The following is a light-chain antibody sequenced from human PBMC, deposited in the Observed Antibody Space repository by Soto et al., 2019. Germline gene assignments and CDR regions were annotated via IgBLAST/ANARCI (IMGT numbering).Light chain of an antibody. CDR3: LQVNSFPRT. J-gene: IGKJ1*01. CDR2: SAS. CDR1: QGIGVR. V-gene: IGKV1-12*01. Sequence: IQMTQSPSSLSASIGDRVTITCRASQGIGVRLAWFQQKPGKAPQYLIQSASTLASGVPSRFSGSGSGTDFILTINSLQPEDVATYYCLQVNSFPRTFGQVTKVDIK.